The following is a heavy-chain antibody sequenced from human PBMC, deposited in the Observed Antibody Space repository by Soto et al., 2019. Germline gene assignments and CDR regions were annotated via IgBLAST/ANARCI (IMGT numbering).Heavy chain of an antibody. J-gene: IGHJ4*02. D-gene: IGHD2-2*01. CDR3: ARGGLEPVDY. CDR2: INPEETTT. CDR1: GFSFNTFW. V-gene: IGHV3-74*01. Sequence: EVQLVESGGDLVQPGGSLRLSCAASGFSFNTFWMHWVRQAPGKGLVWVSRINPEETTTTYADSVRGRFTISRDNAKNTLYLQMNSLRADDTAVYYCARGGLEPVDYWGQGTLVTVFS.